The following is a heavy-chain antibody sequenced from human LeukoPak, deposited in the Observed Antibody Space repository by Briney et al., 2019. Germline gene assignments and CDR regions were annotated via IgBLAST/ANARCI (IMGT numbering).Heavy chain of an antibody. CDR1: GFTFTSYW. V-gene: IGHV3-7*01. J-gene: IGHJ4*02. CDR2: IEQDGSEK. D-gene: IGHD6-13*01. Sequence: GGSLRLSCAASGFTFTSYWMSWVRQAPGKGLEWVANIEQDGSEKDYMDSMKGRFTISRDNAKNSLYLQINSLRAEDTAVYYCARIGYSSSCFDYWGQGTLVTVSS. CDR3: ARIGYSSSCFDY.